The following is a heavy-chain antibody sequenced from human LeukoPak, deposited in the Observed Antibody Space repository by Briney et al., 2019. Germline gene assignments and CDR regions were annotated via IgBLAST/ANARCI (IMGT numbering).Heavy chain of an antibody. CDR3: ARESSGSYYHFDY. J-gene: IGHJ4*02. Sequence: GASVKVSCKASGYTFTSYYMHWVRQAPGRGLEWMGMINPSGGSTTYAQKFQGRVTMTRDASTSTVYMELSSLRSEDTAVYYCARESSGSYYHFDYWGQGTLVTVSS. CDR2: INPSGGST. V-gene: IGHV1-46*03. D-gene: IGHD1-26*01. CDR1: GYTFTSYY.